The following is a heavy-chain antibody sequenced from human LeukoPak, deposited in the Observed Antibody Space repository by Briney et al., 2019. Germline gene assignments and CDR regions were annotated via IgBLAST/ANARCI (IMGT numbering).Heavy chain of an antibody. V-gene: IGHV3-66*02. Sequence: GGSLRLSCAASGFTVSSDYMNWVRQAPGKGLEWVSVIYSAGSTNYADSVKGRFTISRDNSKKMLYLQMNSLRAEDTAVYYCARGSCSSTVCHYGMDVWGQGTTVTVSS. J-gene: IGHJ6*01. D-gene: IGHD2-2*01. CDR1: GFTVSSDY. CDR3: ARGSCSSTVCHYGMDV. CDR2: IYSAGST.